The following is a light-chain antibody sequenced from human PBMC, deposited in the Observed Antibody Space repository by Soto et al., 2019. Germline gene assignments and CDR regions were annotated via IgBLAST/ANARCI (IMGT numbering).Light chain of an antibody. CDR2: EVS. V-gene: IGLV2-14*01. CDR3: SSYTTSGTPV. J-gene: IGLJ3*02. CDR1: SSDVGGYNY. Sequence: QSALTQPASVSGSPGQSITISCTGTSSDVGGYNYLSWYQQHPGKAPKVMIYEVSNRPSGVSNRFSGSKSGSTASLTISGLQAEDEADYFCSSYTTSGTPVFGGGTKVTVL.